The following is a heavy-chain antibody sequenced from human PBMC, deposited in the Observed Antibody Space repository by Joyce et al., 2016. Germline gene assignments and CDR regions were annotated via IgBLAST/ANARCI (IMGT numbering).Heavy chain of an antibody. CDR2: IYTRATT. CDR3: ATSLPSRVGGFQFFGMDV. D-gene: IGHD3-10*01. J-gene: IGHJ6*02. Sequence: HLQESGPGLVKPSETLSLTCTISGDSFSDTSYYWTWIRQPPGKGLEWLGFIYTRATTHYNPSLGGRLSISAGAAKKQFSLRLTSVTSADTAVYYCATSLPSRVGGFQFFGMDVWGQGTTVIVS. V-gene: IGHV4-61*01. CDR1: GDSFSDTSYY.